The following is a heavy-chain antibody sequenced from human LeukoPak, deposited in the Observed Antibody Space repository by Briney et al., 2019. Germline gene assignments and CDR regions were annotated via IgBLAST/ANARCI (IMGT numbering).Heavy chain of an antibody. CDR3: ARGLDNWNVYIFDY. V-gene: IGHV3-48*01. J-gene: IGHJ4*02. CDR1: GFPFSGYS. Sequence: PGGSLRLSCAASGFPFSGYSLTWVRQAPGKGLEWISYISSSNTIYYADSVKGRFTISRDNAKNSLYLQMNSLTAADTAVYYCARGLDNWNVYIFDYWGLGTLVTVSS. CDR2: ISSSNTI. D-gene: IGHD1-20*01.